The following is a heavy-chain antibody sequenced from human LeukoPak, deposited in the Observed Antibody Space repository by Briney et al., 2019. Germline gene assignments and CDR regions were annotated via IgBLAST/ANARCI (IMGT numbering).Heavy chain of an antibody. CDR3: AKGAAAGTPSYFDY. V-gene: IGHV3-53*01. Sequence: GGSLRLSCAASGFTVSSDYMSWVRQAPGKGLEWVSVIYSGGSTYYADSVKGRFTISRDNSKNTLYLQMNSLRAEDTAVYYCAKGAAAGTPSYFDYWSQGTLVTVSS. D-gene: IGHD6-13*01. J-gene: IGHJ4*02. CDR2: IYSGGST. CDR1: GFTVSSDY.